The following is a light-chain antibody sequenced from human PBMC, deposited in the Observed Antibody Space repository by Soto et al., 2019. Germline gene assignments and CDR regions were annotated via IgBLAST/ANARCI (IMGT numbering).Light chain of an antibody. CDR2: DAS. V-gene: IGKV1-5*01. CDR1: QSISHW. J-gene: IGKJ1*01. Sequence: DIQMTQSPSTLSAFVGDRVTITCRASQSISHWLAWYQQKPGKAPKLLIYDASSLEGGVPSRFSGSGSGTEFTLTISSLQPDDFATYYCQQYNNHLTFGQGTRWIS. CDR3: QQYNNHLT.